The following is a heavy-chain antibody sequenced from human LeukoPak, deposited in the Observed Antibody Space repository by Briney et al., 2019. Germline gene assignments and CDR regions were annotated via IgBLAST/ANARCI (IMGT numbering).Heavy chain of an antibody. Sequence: GGSLRLSCAASGFTFSSYWMHWVRQAPGKGLVWVSRINSDGSSTSYADSVKGRFTISRDNAKNTLYLQMNSLRAEDTAVYYCARDLKEYQLLVGIDPWGQGTLVTVSS. CDR2: INSDGSST. CDR1: GFTFSSYW. J-gene: IGHJ5*02. CDR3: ARDLKEYQLLVGIDP. D-gene: IGHD2-2*01. V-gene: IGHV3-74*01.